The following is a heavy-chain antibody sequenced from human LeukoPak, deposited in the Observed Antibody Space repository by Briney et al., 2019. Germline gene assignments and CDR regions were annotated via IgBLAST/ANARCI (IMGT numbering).Heavy chain of an antibody. Sequence: SETLSLTCTVSGGSISSSSYYWGWIRQPPGKGLEWIGSIYYSGSTYYNPSLKSRVTISVDTSKSQFSLKLSSVTAADTAVYYCARDYGDDNWFDPWGQGTLVTVSS. CDR1: GGSISSSSYY. CDR3: ARDYGDDNWFDP. J-gene: IGHJ5*02. D-gene: IGHD4-17*01. V-gene: IGHV4-39*07. CDR2: IYYSGST.